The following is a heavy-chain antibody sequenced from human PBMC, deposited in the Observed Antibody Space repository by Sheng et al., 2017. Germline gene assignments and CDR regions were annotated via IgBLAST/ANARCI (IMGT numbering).Heavy chain of an antibody. J-gene: IGHJ5*02. CDR1: GFTFSSYG. CDR3: AKGSSGWRNNWFDP. V-gene: IGHV3-33*06. CDR2: IWYDGSNK. D-gene: IGHD6-19*01. Sequence: VQLVESGGGVVQPGRSLRLSCAASGFTFSSYGMHWVRQAPGRGLEWVAVIWYDGSNKYYADSVKGRFTISRDNSKNTLYLQMNSLRAEDTALYYCAKGSSGWRNNWFDPWGQGTLVTVSS.